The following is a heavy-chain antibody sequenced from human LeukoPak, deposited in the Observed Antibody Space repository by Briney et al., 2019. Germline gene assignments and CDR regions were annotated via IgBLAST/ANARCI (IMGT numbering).Heavy chain of an antibody. Sequence: PSETLSLTCAVYGGSFSGYYWSWIRQPPGKGLEWIGEINHSGSTNYNPSLKSRVTISVDTSKNQFSLKLSSVTAADTAVYYCASHPYSGGSCYNWFDPWGQGTLVTVSS. V-gene: IGHV4-34*01. CDR3: ASHPYSGGSCYNWFDP. J-gene: IGHJ5*02. CDR2: INHSGST. CDR1: GGSFSGYY. D-gene: IGHD2-15*01.